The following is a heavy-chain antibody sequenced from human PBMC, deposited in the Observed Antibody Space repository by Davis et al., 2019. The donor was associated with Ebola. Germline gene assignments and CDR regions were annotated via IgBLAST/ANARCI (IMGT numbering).Heavy chain of an antibody. CDR2: IYTSGST. CDR1: GGSISSYY. CDR3: ARDSAEYSSSLSMDV. J-gene: IGHJ6*03. V-gene: IGHV4-4*07. Sequence: PSETLSLTCTVSGGSISSYYWSWIRQPAGKGLEWIGRIYTSGSTNYNPSLKSRVTMSVDTSKNQFSLKLSSVTAADTAVYYCARDSAEYSSSLSMDVWGKGTTVTVSS. D-gene: IGHD6-6*01.